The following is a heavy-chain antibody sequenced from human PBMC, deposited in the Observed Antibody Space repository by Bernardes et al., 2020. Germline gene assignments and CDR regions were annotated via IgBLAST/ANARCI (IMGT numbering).Heavy chain of an antibody. CDR3: WYRPTGANFDY. CDR1: GFTFSSYG. CDR2: ISYDGSNK. D-gene: IGHD6-13*01. Sequence: GGSLRLSCAASGFTFSSYGMHWVRQAPGKGLEWVAVISYDGSNKYYADSVKGRFTISRDNSKNTLYLQMNSLRAEDTAVYYCWYRPTGANFDYWGQGTLVTVSS. V-gene: IGHV3-30*03. J-gene: IGHJ4*02.